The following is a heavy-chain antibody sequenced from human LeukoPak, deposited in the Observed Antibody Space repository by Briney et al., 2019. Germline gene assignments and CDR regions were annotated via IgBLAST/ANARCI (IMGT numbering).Heavy chain of an antibody. Sequence: APVKVSCKTSGYTFTDYDVHWVRQAPGQGLEWMGWINPNSGSTNYAQRLQGRVTFTRDTSLSIAYMELSSLTSEDAAVYFCARGDFGETNTAFDVWGQGTLVAVSS. D-gene: IGHD4-17*01. CDR1: GYTFTDYD. CDR3: ARGDFGETNTAFDV. V-gene: IGHV1-8*03. J-gene: IGHJ3*01. CDR2: INPNSGST.